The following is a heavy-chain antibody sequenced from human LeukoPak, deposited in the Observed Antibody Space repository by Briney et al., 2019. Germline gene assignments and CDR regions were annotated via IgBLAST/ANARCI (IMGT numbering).Heavy chain of an antibody. J-gene: IGHJ4*02. CDR3: ARDQGGYYYESSGFYLVY. CDR1: GGSISSGGYY. D-gene: IGHD3-22*01. V-gene: IGHV4-31*03. Sequence: SETLSLTCTVSGGSISSGGYYWNWIRQHPGKGLQWIGYIYYSGSTYYSPSLKSRVTISVDTSKNQFSLKLTSVTAADTAVYYCARDQGGYYYESSGFYLVYWGQGTLVTVSS. CDR2: IYYSGST.